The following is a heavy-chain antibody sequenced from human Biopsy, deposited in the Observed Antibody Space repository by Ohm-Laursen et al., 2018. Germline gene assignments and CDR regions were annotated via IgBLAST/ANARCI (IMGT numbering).Heavy chain of an antibody. CDR3: AREAIGYQLPCDD. D-gene: IGHD2-2*01. V-gene: IGHV1-69*11. Sequence: SVKVSCKAPTGTFNSYGIIWVRQAPGQGLGWMGRIIPILRTTAYAQTFLGRVTITADSPTSTADMELTSLTSDDTAVYFCAREAIGYQLPCDDWGQGTLVTVSS. J-gene: IGHJ4*02. CDR2: IIPILRTT. CDR1: TGTFNSYG.